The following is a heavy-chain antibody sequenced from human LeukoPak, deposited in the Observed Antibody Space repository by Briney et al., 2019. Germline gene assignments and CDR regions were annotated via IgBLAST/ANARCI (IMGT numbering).Heavy chain of an antibody. CDR3: ARDRCSSTSCYHDY. CDR1: GGSISSGGYY. CDR2: IYYSGST. D-gene: IGHD2-2*01. V-gene: IGHV4-31*03. J-gene: IGHJ4*02. Sequence: SETLSLTCTVSGGSISSGGYYWSWIRQHPGKGLEWIGYIYYSGSTYYNPSLKSRVTISVDTSKNQFSLKLSSVTAADTAVYYCARDRCSSTSCYHDYWGQETLVTVSS.